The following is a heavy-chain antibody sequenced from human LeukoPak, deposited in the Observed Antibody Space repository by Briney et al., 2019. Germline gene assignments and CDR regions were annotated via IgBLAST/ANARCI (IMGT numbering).Heavy chain of an antibody. CDR1: GGSINNYY. CDR2: IYSSGST. Sequence: PSETLSLTCTVSGGSINNYYWSWIRQPAGKGLEWIGRIYSSGSTNSNPSLKSRVTMSLGTSRDQFSLKLSSVTAADTAVYYCAREGIHGSGYHYWGQGTLVTVSS. D-gene: IGHD5-12*01. J-gene: IGHJ4*02. CDR3: AREGIHGSGYHY. V-gene: IGHV4-4*07.